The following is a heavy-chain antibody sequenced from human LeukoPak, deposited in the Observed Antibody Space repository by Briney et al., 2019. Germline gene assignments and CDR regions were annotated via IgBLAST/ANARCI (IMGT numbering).Heavy chain of an antibody. CDR2: INPNSGGT. V-gene: IGHV1-2*02. D-gene: IGHD1-26*01. Sequence: ASVEVSCKASGYIFTGYYMHWVRQAPGQGLEWMGWINPNSGGTNYAQKFQGRVTMTRDTSISTAYMELSRLRSDDTAVYYCARDLKWNYFDYWGQGTLVTVSS. CDR3: ARDLKWNYFDY. CDR1: GYIFTGYY. J-gene: IGHJ4*02.